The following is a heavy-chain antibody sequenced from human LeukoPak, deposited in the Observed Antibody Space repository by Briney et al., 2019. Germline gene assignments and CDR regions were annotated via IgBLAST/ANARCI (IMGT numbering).Heavy chain of an antibody. V-gene: IGHV1-2*06. CDR1: GYTFTGYY. J-gene: IGHJ3*02. D-gene: IGHD4-17*01. CDR3: ARDSGNYGDYRRAFDI. Sequence: GASVKVSCKASGYTFTGYYMHWVRQAPGQGLEWMGLINPNSGGTNYAQKFQGRVTMTRDTSISTAYMELSRLRSDDTAVYYCARDSGNYGDYRRAFDIWGQGTMVTVSS. CDR2: INPNSGGT.